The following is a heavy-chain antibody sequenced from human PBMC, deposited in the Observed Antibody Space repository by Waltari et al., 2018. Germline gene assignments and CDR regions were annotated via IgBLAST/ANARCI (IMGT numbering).Heavy chain of an antibody. Sequence: VQLVESGGGLIQPGGSLRLSCAASGFTVSSNYMSWVRQAPGKGLEWIGRIYTSGSTNYNPSLKSRVTISINTSNNQFSLKLSSVTAADTAVYYCARDHYCSGGACYPGGSAFDIWGQGTMVTVSS. V-gene: IGHV4-59*02. D-gene: IGHD2-15*01. J-gene: IGHJ3*02. CDR3: ARDHYCSGGACYPGGSAFDI. CDR2: IYTSGST. CDR1: GFTVSSNY.